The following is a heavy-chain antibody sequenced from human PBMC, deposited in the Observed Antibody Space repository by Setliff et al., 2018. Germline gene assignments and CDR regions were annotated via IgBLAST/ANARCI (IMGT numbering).Heavy chain of an antibody. V-gene: IGHV4-39*01. J-gene: IGHJ5*02. CDR2: IDYSGSNY. CDR3: ARRSQGRWYEVGWFDP. D-gene: IGHD6-13*01. Sequence: SETLSLTCTVSGDSISSSNYYWAWIRQSPGQGLEWIGNIDYSGSNYYYDPSLKSRVTISVDTSKNQFSLKVNSVTAADTAIYYCARRSQGRWYEVGWFDPWGQGTLVTVSS. CDR1: GDSISSSNYY.